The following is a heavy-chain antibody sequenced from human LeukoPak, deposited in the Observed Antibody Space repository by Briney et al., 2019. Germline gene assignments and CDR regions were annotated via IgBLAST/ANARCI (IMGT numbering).Heavy chain of an antibody. CDR1: GYIFTSYG. J-gene: IGHJ4*02. D-gene: IGHD1-1*01. CDR2: ISAYNGNT. Sequence: ASVKVSCKASGYIFTSYGISWVRHARGQGLEWMGWISAYNGNTNYAQTLQGRITMTTVSLTSTSYMELRRLRSDDTAVYYCARVRYWTFFDYWGQGTLVTVSS. CDR3: ARVRYWTFFDY. V-gene: IGHV1-18*01.